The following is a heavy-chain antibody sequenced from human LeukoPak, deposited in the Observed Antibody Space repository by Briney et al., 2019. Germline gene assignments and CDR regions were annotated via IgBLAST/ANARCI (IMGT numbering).Heavy chain of an antibody. V-gene: IGHV4-39*01. Sequence: PSETLSLTCTVSGGSISSSGYYWGWIRQPPGKGLEWIGSAYYSGNTYYNPSLKSRVTISIDTSKNQFSLKLSSVTAADTAVYYCARRYYGSSGYIDYWGQGTLVTVSS. J-gene: IGHJ4*02. D-gene: IGHD3-22*01. CDR3: ARRYYGSSGYIDY. CDR1: GGSISSSGYY. CDR2: AYYSGNT.